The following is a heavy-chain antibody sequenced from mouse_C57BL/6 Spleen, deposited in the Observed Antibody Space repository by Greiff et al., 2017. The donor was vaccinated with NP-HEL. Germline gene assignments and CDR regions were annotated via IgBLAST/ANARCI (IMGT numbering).Heavy chain of an antibody. J-gene: IGHJ2*01. D-gene: IGHD1-1*01. V-gene: IGHV1-18*01. CDR1: GYTFTDYN. CDR3: ARKGTFYGSSPYYFDY. CDR2: INPNNGGT. Sequence: VQLQQSGPELVKPGASVKIPCKASGYTFTDYNMDWVKQSHGKSLEWIGDINPNNGGTIYNQKFKGKATLTVDKSSSTAYMELRSLTSEDTAVYYCARKGTFYGSSPYYFDYWGQGTTLTVSS.